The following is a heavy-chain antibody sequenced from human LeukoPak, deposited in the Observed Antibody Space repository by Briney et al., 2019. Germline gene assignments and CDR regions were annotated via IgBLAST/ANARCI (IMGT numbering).Heavy chain of an antibody. V-gene: IGHV3-48*03. Sequence: GGSLRLSCAASGFTFSSYEMNWVRQAPGKGLEWVSYISSSGSTIYYADSVKGRFTISRDNAKNSLYLQMNSLRAEDTAVYYCARGGYSYGLARFDYWGQGTLVTVSS. J-gene: IGHJ4*02. D-gene: IGHD5-18*01. CDR2: ISSSGSTI. CDR3: ARGGYSYGLARFDY. CDR1: GFTFSSYE.